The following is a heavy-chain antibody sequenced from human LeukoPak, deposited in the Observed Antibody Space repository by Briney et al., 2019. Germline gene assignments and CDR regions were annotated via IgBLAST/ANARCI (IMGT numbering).Heavy chain of an antibody. CDR1: GGSISSSSYY. D-gene: IGHD3-10*01. Sequence: SETLSLTCTVSGGSISSSSYYWGWIRQPPGKGLEWSGTIYYSGSTYYNSSLKSRVTISVDTSKNQFSLKLNFVTAADTAVYYCARKGRGPYGSVNGYFDYWGQGTLVTVSS. V-gene: IGHV4-39*07. J-gene: IGHJ4*02. CDR2: IYYSGST. CDR3: ARKGRGPYGSVNGYFDY.